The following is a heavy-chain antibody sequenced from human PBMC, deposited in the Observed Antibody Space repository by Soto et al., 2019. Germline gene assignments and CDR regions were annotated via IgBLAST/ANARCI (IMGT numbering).Heavy chain of an antibody. CDR3: ARDSIEMATISAFDI. CDR1: GFTFSSYG. V-gene: IGHV3-33*01. CDR2: IWYDGSNK. Sequence: SLRLSCAASGFTFSSYGMHWVRQAPGKGLEWVAVIWYDGSNKYYADSVKGRFTISRDNSKNTLYLQMNSLRAEDTAVYYCARDSIEMATISAFDIWGQGTMVTVSS. D-gene: IGHD5-12*01. J-gene: IGHJ3*02.